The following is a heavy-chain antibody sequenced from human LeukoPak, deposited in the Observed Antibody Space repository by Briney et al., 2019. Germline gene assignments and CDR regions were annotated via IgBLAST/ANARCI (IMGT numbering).Heavy chain of an antibody. CDR1: EFTFSSYG. CDR2: ISGSGANT. CDR3: ARSYGSGSQRYGMDV. V-gene: IGHV3-23*01. Sequence: GGSLRLSCAASEFTFSSYGMSWARQAPGKGLEWVSWISGSGANTYYADSVQGRFSISRDNSKNTLYLQMNSLRAEDTAVYYCARSYGSGSQRYGMDVWGQGTTVTVSS. D-gene: IGHD3-10*01. J-gene: IGHJ6*02.